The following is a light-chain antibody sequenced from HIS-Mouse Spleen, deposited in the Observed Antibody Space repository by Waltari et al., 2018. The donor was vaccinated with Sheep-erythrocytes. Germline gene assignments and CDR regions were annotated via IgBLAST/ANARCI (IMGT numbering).Light chain of an antibody. CDR1: MSAVGRSNL. Sequence: QSALTQPASVSGSPGQSTLISCRATMSAVGRSNLASWYQQHPGKAPKLMIYEGSKRPSGVSNRFSGSKSGNMASLTISGLQAEDKADYYCCSYAGSSTPWVFGGGTKLTVL. CDR2: EGS. CDR3: CSYAGSSTPWV. V-gene: IGLV2-23*01. J-gene: IGLJ3*02.